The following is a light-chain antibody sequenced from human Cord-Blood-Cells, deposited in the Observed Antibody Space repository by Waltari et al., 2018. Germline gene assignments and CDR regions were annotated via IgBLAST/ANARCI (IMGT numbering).Light chain of an antibody. CDR2: EGS. J-gene: IGLJ2*01. CDR3: CSYAGSSTLV. CDR1: SSDVGSYNL. Sequence: QPASVSGSPGQSITISCTGTSSDVGSYNLVSWYQQHPGKAPKLMIYEGSKRPSGVSNRFSGSKSGNTASLTISGLQAEDEADYYCCSYAGSSTLVYGGGTKLTVL. V-gene: IGLV2-23*01.